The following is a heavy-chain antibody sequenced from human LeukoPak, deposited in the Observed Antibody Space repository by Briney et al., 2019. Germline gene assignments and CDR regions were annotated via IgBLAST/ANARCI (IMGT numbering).Heavy chain of an antibody. CDR3: ARRAGGTSHSYFDY. D-gene: IGHD2-2*01. V-gene: IGHV4-59*01. Sequence: SETLSLTCTVSGGSISSYYWSWIRQPPGKGLEWIGYIYYSGSTNYNPSLKSRVTISVDTSKSQFSLMLSSVTAADTAVYYCARRAGGTSHSYFDYWGQGTLVTVSS. CDR1: GGSISSYY. CDR2: IYYSGST. J-gene: IGHJ4*02.